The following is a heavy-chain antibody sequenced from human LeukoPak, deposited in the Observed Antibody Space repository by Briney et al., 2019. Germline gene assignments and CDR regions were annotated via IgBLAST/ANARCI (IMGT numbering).Heavy chain of an antibody. J-gene: IGHJ4*02. D-gene: IGHD3-16*01. CDR1: GGSISSYY. CDR3: ASRPFLWGFAY. Sequence: PSETLSLTCTVSGGSISSYYWSWIRQPPGKGLEWIGYIYYNGITNYNPSLKSRVTISVDTSKNQFSLKLSSVTAADTAVYYCASRPFLWGFAYWGQGTLVTVSS. V-gene: IGHV4-59*08. CDR2: IYYNGIT.